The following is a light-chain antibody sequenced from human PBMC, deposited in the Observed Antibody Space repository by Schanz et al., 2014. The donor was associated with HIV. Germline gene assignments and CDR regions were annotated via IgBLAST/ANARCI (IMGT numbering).Light chain of an antibody. CDR3: QQYKTEPWT. Sequence: DIQMTQSPSSQSASVGDRVTITCRASQDIGNDLGWYQQKPGQAPKRLIYAASNLQSGVPSRFIGSGSGTEFTLTISSLQSDDSSTYFCQQYKTEPWTFGQGTKVEVK. CDR1: QDIGND. J-gene: IGKJ1*01. CDR2: AAS. V-gene: IGKV1-17*01.